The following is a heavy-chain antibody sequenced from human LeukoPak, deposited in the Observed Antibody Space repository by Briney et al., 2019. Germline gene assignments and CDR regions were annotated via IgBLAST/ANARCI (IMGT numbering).Heavy chain of an antibody. CDR3: ATQGGDDYGDPNTGYYFDY. J-gene: IGHJ4*02. D-gene: IGHD4-17*01. Sequence: ASVKVSCKASGYTFTGYYMHWVRQAPGQGLEWMGWINPNSGGTNYAQKFQGRVTMTRDTSISTAYMELSSLRSEDTAVYYCATQGGDDYGDPNTGYYFDYWGQGTLVTVSS. CDR2: INPNSGGT. CDR1: GYTFTGYY. V-gene: IGHV1-2*02.